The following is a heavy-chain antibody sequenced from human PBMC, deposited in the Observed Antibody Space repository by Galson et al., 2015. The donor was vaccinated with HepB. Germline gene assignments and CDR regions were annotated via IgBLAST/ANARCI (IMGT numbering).Heavy chain of an antibody. CDR1: GFPFNDHY. D-gene: IGHD2-15*01. V-gene: IGHV3-72*01. CDR2: VRNKANSYTT. Sequence: SLRLSCAASGFPFNDHYMDWVRQAPGKGLEWVGRVRNKANSYTTEYAASVKGRFTVSRDDSTNSVSLQMNSLKSEDTAVYHCVRVDCSGGSCYIIWGQGTLFTASS. CDR3: VRVDCSGGSCYII. J-gene: IGHJ4*02.